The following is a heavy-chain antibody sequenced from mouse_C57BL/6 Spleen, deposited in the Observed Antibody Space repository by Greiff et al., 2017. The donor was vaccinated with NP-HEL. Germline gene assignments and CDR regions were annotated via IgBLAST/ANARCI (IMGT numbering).Heavy chain of an antibody. CDR3: GREGEYDWYFDG. J-gene: IGHJ1*03. CDR1: GFTFSDYY. Sequence: EVKLVESGGGLVQPGGSLKLSCAASGFTFSDYYMYWVRQTPEKRLEWVAYISNGGGSTYYPDTVKGRFTISRDNAKNTLYLQMSRMKSEDTAMDYCGREGEYDWYFDGGGTGTTVTGAS. V-gene: IGHV5-12*01. CDR2: ISNGGGST. D-gene: IGHD5-1*01.